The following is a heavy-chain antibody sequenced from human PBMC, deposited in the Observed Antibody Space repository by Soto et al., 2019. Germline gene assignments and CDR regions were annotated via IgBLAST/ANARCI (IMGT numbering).Heavy chain of an antibody. V-gene: IGHV4-59*01. J-gene: IGHJ6*02. CDR3: ARGTKYYYQGMDV. CDR1: GDSINNYY. CDR2: IYDSGST. Sequence: AETLSLTCTVSGDSINNYYWTWIRQPPGKGLEWIGYIYDSGSTSYNPSLKSRLTISVDTSKNQFSLKLKSVTAADTAVYYCARGTKYYYQGMDVWGQGTTVTVSS.